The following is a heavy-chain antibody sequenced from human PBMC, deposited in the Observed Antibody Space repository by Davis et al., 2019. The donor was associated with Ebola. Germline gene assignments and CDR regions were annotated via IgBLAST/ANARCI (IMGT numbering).Heavy chain of an antibody. CDR3: ASGLYGDYSDGY. CDR1: GFTFSSSA. D-gene: IGHD4-17*01. Sequence: PGGSLRLSCAASGFTFSSSAMHWVRQAPGKGLEWVAVISYDGSNKYYADSVKGRFTISRDNSKNTLYLQMNSLRVEDTAVYNCASGLYGDYSDGYWGQGTLVTVSS. CDR2: ISYDGSNK. J-gene: IGHJ4*02. V-gene: IGHV3-30-3*01.